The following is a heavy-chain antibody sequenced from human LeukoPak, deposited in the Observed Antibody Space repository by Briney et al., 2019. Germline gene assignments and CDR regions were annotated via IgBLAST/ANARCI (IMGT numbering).Heavy chain of an antibody. Sequence: ASVKVSCKASGYTFTSYGISWVRQAPGQGLEWMGWISAYNGNTNYAQKLQGRVTMTTDTSTSTAYMELRSLRSDDTAVYYCARSVWFGDYYYYMDVWGKGTTVTISS. CDR1: GYTFTSYG. CDR3: ARSVWFGDYYYYMDV. V-gene: IGHV1-18*01. D-gene: IGHD3-10*01. J-gene: IGHJ6*03. CDR2: ISAYNGNT.